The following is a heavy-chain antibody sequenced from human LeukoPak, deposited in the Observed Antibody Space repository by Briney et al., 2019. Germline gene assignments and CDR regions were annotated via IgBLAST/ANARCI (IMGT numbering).Heavy chain of an antibody. D-gene: IGHD6-13*01. CDR1: GYNFNTFW. V-gene: IGHV5-51*01. J-gene: IGHJ4*02. Sequence: GESLKISCEGSGYNFNTFWIGWVRQKPGEGLEWVGIIYPGDSDTKYSPAVQGQVTISADKPITTAYLQWSSLKASDTAMYYCVRRRGSSWKGGFDYWGQGTLVTVSS. CDR3: VRRRGSSWKGGFDY. CDR2: IYPGDSDT.